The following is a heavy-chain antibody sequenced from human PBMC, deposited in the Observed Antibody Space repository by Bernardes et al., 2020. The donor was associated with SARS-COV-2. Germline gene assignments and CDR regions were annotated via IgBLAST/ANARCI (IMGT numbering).Heavy chain of an antibody. Sequence: LSLTCAVYGGSFSGYYWSWIRQPPGKGLEWIGEINHSGSTNYNPSLKSRVTISVDTSKNQFSLKLSSVTAADTAVYYCTGYCSSTSCYPSYYFDYWGQGTLVTVSS. J-gene: IGHJ4*02. D-gene: IGHD2-2*01. CDR3: TGYCSSTSCYPSYYFDY. V-gene: IGHV4-34*01. CDR2: INHSGST. CDR1: GGSFSGYY.